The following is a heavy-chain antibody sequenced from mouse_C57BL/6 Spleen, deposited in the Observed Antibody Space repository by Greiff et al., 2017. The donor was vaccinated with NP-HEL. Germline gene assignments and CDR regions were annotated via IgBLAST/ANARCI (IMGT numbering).Heavy chain of an antibody. CDR3: ARSWGRYFDV. CDR2: IYPGSGST. J-gene: IGHJ1*03. Sequence: QVQLQQPGAELVKPGASVKMSCKASGYTFTGYWITWVKQRPGQGLEWIGDIYPGSGSTNYNEKFKSKATLTVDTSSSTAYMQLSSLTSEDSAVYYCARSWGRYFDVWGTGTTVTVSS. V-gene: IGHV1-55*01. CDR1: GYTFTGYW.